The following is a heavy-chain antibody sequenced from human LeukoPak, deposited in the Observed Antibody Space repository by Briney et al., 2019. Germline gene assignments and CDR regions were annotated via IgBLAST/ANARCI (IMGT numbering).Heavy chain of an antibody. CDR2: IIPILGIA. V-gene: IGHV1-69*04. D-gene: IGHD3-22*01. J-gene: IGHJ4*02. CDR1: GGTFSSYA. CDR3: AREGIDSCFDY. Sequence: GASVKVSCKASGGTFSSYAISWVRQAPRQGLEWMGRIIPILGIANYAQKFQGRVTITADKSTSTAYMELSSLRSEDTAVYYCAREGIDSCFDYWGQGTLVTVSS.